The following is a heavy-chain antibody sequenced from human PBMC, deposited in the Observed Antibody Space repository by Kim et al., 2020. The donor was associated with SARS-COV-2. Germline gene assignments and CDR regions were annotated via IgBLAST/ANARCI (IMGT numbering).Heavy chain of an antibody. D-gene: IGHD5-12*01. J-gene: IGHJ6*02. CDR3: AKVRLGGYRDYSYGMDV. CDR1: GFTFSSYG. V-gene: IGHV3-33*06. Sequence: GGSLRLSCAASGFTFSSYGMHWVRQAPGKGLEWVAVIWYDGSNKYYADSVKGRFTISRDNPKNTLYLQMNSLRAEDTAVYYCAKVRLGGYRDYSYGMDVWGQGTTVTVSS. CDR2: IWYDGSNK.